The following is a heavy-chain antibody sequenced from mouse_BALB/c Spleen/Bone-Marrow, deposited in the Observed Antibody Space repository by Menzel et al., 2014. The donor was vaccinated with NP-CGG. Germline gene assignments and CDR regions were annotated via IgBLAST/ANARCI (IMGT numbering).Heavy chain of an antibody. CDR1: GFTFSSYA. CDR2: ISSGGCYT. Sequence: EVQVVESGGGLVKPGGSLKLSCAASGFTFSSYAMSWVRQSPEKRLEWVAEISSGGCYTYYPDTVTGRFTISRDNAKNTLYLEMSSLRSEDTAMYYCARMGRRGSWFAYWGQGTLVTVSA. J-gene: IGHJ3*01. D-gene: IGHD4-1*01. V-gene: IGHV5-9-4*01. CDR3: ARMGRRGSWFAY.